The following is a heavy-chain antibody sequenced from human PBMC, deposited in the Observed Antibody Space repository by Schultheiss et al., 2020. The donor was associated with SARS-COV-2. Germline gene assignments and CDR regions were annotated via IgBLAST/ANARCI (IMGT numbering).Heavy chain of an antibody. Sequence: TLSLTCAVSDGSISPYFWSWVRQPPGKGLEWLALIYWDDDKRYSPSLKSRLTISKDTSKSQVVLTMTNMDPVDTATYYCARFIGLQARGRYYYYGMDVWGQGTTVTVSS. V-gene: IGHV2-5*08. J-gene: IGHJ6*02. CDR3: ARFIGLQARGRYYYYGMDV. D-gene: IGHD3-16*01. CDR2: IYWDDDK. CDR1: DGSISPY.